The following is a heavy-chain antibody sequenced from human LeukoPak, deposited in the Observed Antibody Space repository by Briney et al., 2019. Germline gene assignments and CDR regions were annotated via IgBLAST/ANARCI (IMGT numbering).Heavy chain of an antibody. Sequence: PSETLSLTCAVHGGSFSGYYWSWIRQPPGKGLEWIGEINHSGSTNYNTSPKSRVTISVDTSKNQFSLKLSSVTDADTPVYYCATRPCSGGSCYFRTDAFDIWGQGTMVTVSS. CDR1: GGSFSGYY. CDR2: INHSGST. CDR3: ATRPCSGGSCYFRTDAFDI. J-gene: IGHJ3*02. D-gene: IGHD2-15*01. V-gene: IGHV4-34*01.